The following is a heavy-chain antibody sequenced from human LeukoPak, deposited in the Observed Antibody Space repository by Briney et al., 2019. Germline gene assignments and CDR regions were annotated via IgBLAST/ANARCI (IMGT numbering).Heavy chain of an antibody. CDR1: GFSFTANW. J-gene: IGHJ4*02. V-gene: IGHV3-7*01. Sequence: PGGSPRLSCVASGFSFTANWMSWVRQAPGKGPEWVASIKEDGSEKYYGDSVSGRFTISRDNAKNSLYLQMNSLRVEDAAVYYCAQEGNWGQGTLVTVSS. CDR3: AQEGN. CDR2: IKEDGSEK.